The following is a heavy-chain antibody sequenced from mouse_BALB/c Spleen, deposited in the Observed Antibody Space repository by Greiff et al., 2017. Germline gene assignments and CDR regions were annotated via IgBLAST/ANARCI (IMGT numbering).Heavy chain of an antibody. V-gene: IGHV2-9*02. CDR2: IWAGGST. CDR3: ARERGNYDERFAY. Sequence: QVQLKESGPGLVAPSQSLSITCTVSGFSLTSYGVHWVRQPPGKGLEWLGVIWAGGSTNYNSALMSRLSISKDNSKSQVFLKMNSLQTDDTAMYYCARERGNYDERFAYWGQGTLVTVSA. CDR1: GFSLTSYG. D-gene: IGHD2-4*01. J-gene: IGHJ3*01.